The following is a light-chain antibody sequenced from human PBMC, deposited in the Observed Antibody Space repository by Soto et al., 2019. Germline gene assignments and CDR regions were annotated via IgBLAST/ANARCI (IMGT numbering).Light chain of an antibody. V-gene: IGKV3-11*01. CDR3: QQRSSWPT. CDR2: DAS. J-gene: IGKJ1*01. CDR1: QPVSSY. Sequence: EVVLTQSPATLSLSPGERASLSCRASQPVSSYLAWYQQKPGQAPRLLIYDASTRATGTPARFSGSGSGTDFTLTISSLEPEDFAVYYCQQRSSWPTFGQGTTVEIK.